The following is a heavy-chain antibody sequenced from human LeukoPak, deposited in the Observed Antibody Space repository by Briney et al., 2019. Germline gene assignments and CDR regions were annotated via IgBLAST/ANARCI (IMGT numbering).Heavy chain of an antibody. J-gene: IGHJ4*02. CDR3: AKDPNWEGGY. Sequence: PGGSLRLSCAASGFSFGDFDMNWFRQAPGEGPQWVANINYLGLRTYYADSVKGRFTIARDNSKNMLFLQMDGLRVEDTALYYCAKDPNWEGGYWGQGTLVTVSS. CDR2: INYLGLRT. V-gene: IGHV3-23*01. CDR1: GFSFGDFD. D-gene: IGHD1-26*01.